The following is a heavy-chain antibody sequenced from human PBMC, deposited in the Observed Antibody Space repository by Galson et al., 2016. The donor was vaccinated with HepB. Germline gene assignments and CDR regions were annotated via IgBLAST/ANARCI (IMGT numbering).Heavy chain of an antibody. CDR1: GFTFSHFA. J-gene: IGHJ6*02. CDR2: ISYDDTNK. CDR3: ARGVAPWALGSLGFHMDV. V-gene: IGHV3-30*04. Sequence: SLRLSCAVSGFTFSHFAMHWVRQAPGQGLEWVAVISYDDTNKYYAHTVKGRFTISRDNSKNTLYLKMNSLRAEDTAVYYCARGVAPWALGSLGFHMDVWGQGTTVTVSS. D-gene: IGHD1-26*01.